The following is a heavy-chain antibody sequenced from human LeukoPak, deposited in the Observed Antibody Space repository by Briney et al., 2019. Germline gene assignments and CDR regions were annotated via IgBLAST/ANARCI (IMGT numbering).Heavy chain of an antibody. CDR2: IYYRGST. CDR3: AKTVWSRLAAGLDS. J-gene: IGHJ4*02. V-gene: IGHV4-39*01. D-gene: IGHD2-21*02. Sequence: SETLSLTCSVSGGSISGSSYYWGWIRQPPGKGLEWIGNIYYRGSTYYNPSLKSRVIMSIDTSKNQFSLKMNSVTATDTAVYYCAKTVWSRLAAGLDSWGQGTLVTVSS. CDR1: GGSISGSSYY.